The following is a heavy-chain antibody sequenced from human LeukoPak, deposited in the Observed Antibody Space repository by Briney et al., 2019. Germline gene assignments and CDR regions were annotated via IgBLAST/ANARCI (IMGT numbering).Heavy chain of an antibody. CDR1: GYTFTSYY. CDR3: ARAPLLGAVVVAATPGWFDP. D-gene: IGHD2-15*01. Sequence: ASVKVSCKASGYTFTSYYMHWVRQAPGQGLERMGIINPSGGSTSYAQKFQGRVTMTRDTSTSTVYMELSSLRSEDTAVYYCARAPLLGAVVVAATPGWFDPWGQGTLVTVSS. CDR2: INPSGGST. V-gene: IGHV1-46*03. J-gene: IGHJ5*02.